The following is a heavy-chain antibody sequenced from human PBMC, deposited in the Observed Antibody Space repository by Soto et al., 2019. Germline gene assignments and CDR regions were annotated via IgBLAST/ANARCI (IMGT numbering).Heavy chain of an antibody. CDR3: ARLTSYGDYGGVFDY. D-gene: IGHD4-17*01. CDR1: GFTFDDYG. V-gene: IGHV3-20*04. J-gene: IGHJ4*02. Sequence: SGGSLRLSCAASGFTFDDYGMSWVRQAPGKGREWVSGINWNGGSTGYAESVKGRLTISRDNAKNSLYLQMNSLRAEDTALYYCARLTSYGDYGGVFDYWGQGTLVTAS. CDR2: INWNGGST.